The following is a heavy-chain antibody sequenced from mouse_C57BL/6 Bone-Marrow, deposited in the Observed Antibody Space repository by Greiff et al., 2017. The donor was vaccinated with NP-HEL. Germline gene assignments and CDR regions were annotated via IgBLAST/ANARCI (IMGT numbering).Heavy chain of an antibody. Sequence: EVQLVESGGGLVKPGGSLKLSCAASGFTFSDYGMHWVRQAPDKGLEWVAYISSGSSTIYYADTVKGRFTISRDNAKNTLFLQMTSLRSEDTAMYYCARAYGSSYASFAYWGQGTLVTVSA. CDR1: GFTFSDYG. V-gene: IGHV5-17*01. CDR2: ISSGSSTI. D-gene: IGHD1-1*01. J-gene: IGHJ3*01. CDR3: ARAYGSSYASFAY.